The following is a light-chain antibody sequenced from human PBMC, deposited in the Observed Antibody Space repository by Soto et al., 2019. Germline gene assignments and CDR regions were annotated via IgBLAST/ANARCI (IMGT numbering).Light chain of an antibody. CDR1: RSDVGGSNY. CDR2: ELS. Sequence: QSVLIQPASVSGSPGQSITISCPGTRSDVGGSNYFSWHQQHRGKAPKLLIYELSNRPTGVSNRFSASQSGHTAALTISGPQADDEATYCGTSYTSSTPVFAGGAKVTGL. CDR3: TSYTSSTPV. V-gene: IGLV2-14*01. J-gene: IGLJ3*02.